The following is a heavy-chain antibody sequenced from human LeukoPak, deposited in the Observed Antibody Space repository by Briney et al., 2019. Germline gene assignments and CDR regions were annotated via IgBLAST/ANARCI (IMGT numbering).Heavy chain of an antibody. V-gene: IGHV3-23*01. J-gene: IGHJ5*02. CDR1: GFTFRNYA. CDR3: VREDFAYVSETYCYWFYP. Sequence: GGSLRLSCVASGFTFRNYAMNWVRQAPRKGLEWVSTVNTNDGSTYYAASVKGRFTVSRDNSANTLSLQMNSLTVADTAIYYCVREDFAYVSETYCYWFYPWGQGTLVTVSS. CDR2: VNTNDGST. D-gene: IGHD3-16*01.